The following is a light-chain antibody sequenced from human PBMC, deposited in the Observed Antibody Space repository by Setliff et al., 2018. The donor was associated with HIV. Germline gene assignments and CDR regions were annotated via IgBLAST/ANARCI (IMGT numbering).Light chain of an antibody. Sequence: SYELTQPPSVSVAPGKTASIPCGGNNIGSKSVHWYQQKPGQAPGLVVHDNSDRPSGIPERFSGSNSGNTATLAISRVEAGDEADYYCQVWDRSTDQYVFGTGTKVTVL. J-gene: IGLJ1*01. CDR2: DNS. CDR1: NIGSKS. V-gene: IGLV3-21*03. CDR3: QVWDRSTDQYV.